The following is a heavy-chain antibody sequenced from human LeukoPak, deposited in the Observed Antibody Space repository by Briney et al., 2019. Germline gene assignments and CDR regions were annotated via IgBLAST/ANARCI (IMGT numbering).Heavy chain of an antibody. V-gene: IGHV4-39*07. CDR1: GGSISSSPCY. J-gene: IGHJ4*02. CDR3: ARDYLYCSGGSCYSDY. CDR2: ICSGGST. Sequence: SETLSLTCTVSGGSISSSPCYWGWIRQSPGKGLEWFGTICSGGSTYYNPSLKSRVTISVDTSKNQFSLKLSSVTAADTAVYYCARDYLYCSGGSCYSDYWGQGTLVTVSS. D-gene: IGHD2-15*01.